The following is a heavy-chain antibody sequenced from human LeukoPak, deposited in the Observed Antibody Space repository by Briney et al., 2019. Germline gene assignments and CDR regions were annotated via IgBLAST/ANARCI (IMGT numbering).Heavy chain of an antibody. D-gene: IGHD6-13*01. Sequence: ASVKVSCKASGYTFTGYHMHWVRQAPGQGLEWMGRINPNSGGSTSYAQKFQGRVTMTRDTSTSTVYMELSSLRSEDTAVYYCARGQQPTGGMDVWGQGTTVTVSS. CDR3: ARGQQPTGGMDV. V-gene: IGHV1-46*01. CDR2: INPNSGGST. CDR1: GYTFTGYH. J-gene: IGHJ6*02.